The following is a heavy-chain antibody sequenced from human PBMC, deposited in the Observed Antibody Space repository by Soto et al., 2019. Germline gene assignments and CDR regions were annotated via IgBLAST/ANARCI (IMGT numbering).Heavy chain of an antibody. CDR3: AIIQVAAATFRAY. Sequence: QVQLQESGPGLVKPSGTLSLTCAVSGGAISSSNWWSWVRQPPGKGLEWIGEIYHSGSTNYNPSLTSRVTISVDKSKNQSSLKLSSVTAADTAVYYCAIIQVAAATFRAYWGQGTLVTVSS. V-gene: IGHV4-4*02. D-gene: IGHD6-13*01. CDR1: GGAISSSNW. J-gene: IGHJ4*02. CDR2: IYHSGST.